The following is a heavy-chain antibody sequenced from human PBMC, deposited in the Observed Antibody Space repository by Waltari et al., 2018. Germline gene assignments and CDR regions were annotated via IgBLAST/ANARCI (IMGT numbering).Heavy chain of an antibody. CDR2: IRIKAYGETT. CDR3: TRVLRYFDWSTKDY. J-gene: IGHJ4*02. Sequence: EVLLVESGGGMVQPGRSLTLCCPAYNFHFGTYALSWVRPAPGKGLEWVGFIRIKAYGETTEYAASVKGRFIISRDDSRSIAYLQMNSLKTEDTAVYYCTRVLRYFDWSTKDYWGQGTLVTVSS. CDR1: NFHFGTYA. V-gene: IGHV3-49*04. D-gene: IGHD3-9*01.